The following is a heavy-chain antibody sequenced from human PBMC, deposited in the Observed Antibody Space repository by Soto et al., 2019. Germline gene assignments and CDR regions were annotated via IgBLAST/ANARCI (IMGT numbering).Heavy chain of an antibody. CDR3: ARESRYYSGYDYYNYYFDY. D-gene: IGHD5-12*01. J-gene: IGHJ4*02. CDR1: GGSFSGYY. CDR2: INHSGST. Sequence: SETLSLTCAVYGGSFSGYYWSWIRQPPGKGLEWIGEINHSGSTNYNPSLKSRVTISVDTSKNQFSLKLSSVTAADTAVYYCARESRYYSGYDYYNYYFDYWGQGTLVTVSS. V-gene: IGHV4-34*01.